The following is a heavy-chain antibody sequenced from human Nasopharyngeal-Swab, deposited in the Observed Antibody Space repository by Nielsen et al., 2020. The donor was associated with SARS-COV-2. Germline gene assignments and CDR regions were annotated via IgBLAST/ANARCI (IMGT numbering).Heavy chain of an antibody. V-gene: IGHV4-59*01. CDR3: ARVSWNTLDY. Sequence: WIRQPPGKGLEWIGYIYYSGSTNYNPSLKSRVTISVDTSKNQFSLKLSSATAADTAVYYCARVSWNTLDYWGQGTLVTVSS. CDR2: IYYSGST. J-gene: IGHJ4*02. D-gene: IGHD1/OR15-1a*01.